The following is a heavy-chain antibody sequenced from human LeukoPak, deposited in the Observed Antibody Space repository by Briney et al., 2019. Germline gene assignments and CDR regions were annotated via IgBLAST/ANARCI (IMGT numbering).Heavy chain of an antibody. CDR1: GFTFSSHG. CDR2: ISYDGSNQ. Sequence: GGSLRLSCAASGFTFSSHGMHWVRQAPGKGLEWVAVISYDGSNQYYADSVKGRFTISRDNSKNTLYLQMNSLRAEDTAVYYCAKDGDQYSGSYYYFDYWGQGTLVTVSS. D-gene: IGHD1-26*01. CDR3: AKDGDQYSGSYYYFDY. J-gene: IGHJ4*02. V-gene: IGHV3-30*18.